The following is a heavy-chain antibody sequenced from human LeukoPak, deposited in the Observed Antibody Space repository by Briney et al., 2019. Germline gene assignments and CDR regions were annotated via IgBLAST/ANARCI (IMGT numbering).Heavy chain of an antibody. V-gene: IGHV3-7*01. Sequence: GGSLRLSCAASGFTFRRYWMSWVRQAPGKGLEWVANIKQDGSEKYYVDSVKGRFTISRDNAKNSLYLQMNSLRAEDTAVYYCARVKNHRGIAVAGSDYWGQGTLVTVSS. J-gene: IGHJ4*02. D-gene: IGHD6-13*01. CDR3: ARVKNHRGIAVAGSDY. CDR2: IKQDGSEK. CDR1: GFTFRRYW.